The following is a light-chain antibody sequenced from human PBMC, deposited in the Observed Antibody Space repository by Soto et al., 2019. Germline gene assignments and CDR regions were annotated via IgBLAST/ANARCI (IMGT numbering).Light chain of an antibody. CDR1: QDISDN. Sequence: DIQMTQSPSSLSTSEGDRVTITCQASQDISDNLNWYQQKQGKAPKVLISDVSNLETGVSSRFSGSGSGTDFTFTISSLQAEDVATYYCQQYENLPTFGQGTRLEIK. J-gene: IGKJ5*01. V-gene: IGKV1-33*01. CDR2: DVS. CDR3: QQYENLPT.